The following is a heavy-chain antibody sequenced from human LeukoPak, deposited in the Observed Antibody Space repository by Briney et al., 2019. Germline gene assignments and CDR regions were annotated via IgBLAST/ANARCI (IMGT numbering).Heavy chain of an antibody. CDR2: ISSSDNTI. CDR1: GFTFSDYY. Sequence: GGSLRLSCAASGFTFSDYYMSWIRQAPGKGLEWVSYISSSDNTIYYADSVKGRFTISRDNAKNSLSLQMNSLRAEDTAVYYCARALNPNYYFDYWGQGTLVTVSS. J-gene: IGHJ4*02. CDR3: ARALNPNYYFDY. V-gene: IGHV3-11*04.